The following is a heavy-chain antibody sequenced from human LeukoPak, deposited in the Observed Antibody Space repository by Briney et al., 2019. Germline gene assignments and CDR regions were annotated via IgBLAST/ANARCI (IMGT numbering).Heavy chain of an antibody. CDR3: ARDLVGVVYFDY. D-gene: IGHD2-15*01. CDR1: GGSITSYY. J-gene: IGHJ4*02. Sequence: KPSETLSLTCTVSGGSITSYYWSWIRQPAGKGLEWIGRIYTSGSTNYNPSLESRVTMSRDTSENQFSLKLSSVTAADTAVYYCARDLVGVVYFDYWGQGTLVTVSS. V-gene: IGHV4-4*07. CDR2: IYTSGST.